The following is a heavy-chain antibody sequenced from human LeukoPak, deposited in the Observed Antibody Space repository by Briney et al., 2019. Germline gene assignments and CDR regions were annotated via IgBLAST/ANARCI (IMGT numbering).Heavy chain of an antibody. CDR3: ARRWNYGRNYYIDV. CDR2: INDGGTI. CDR1: GGSFNIYY. D-gene: IGHD1-7*01. Sequence: PSETLSLTCAVYGGSFNIYYWSWIRQSPGKGLEWIGEINDGGTINYNPSLLSRVTISLDRSKNQFSLKLTSATTTDTAVYYCARRWNYGRNYYIDVWGKGATVSVSS. V-gene: IGHV4-34*01. J-gene: IGHJ6*03.